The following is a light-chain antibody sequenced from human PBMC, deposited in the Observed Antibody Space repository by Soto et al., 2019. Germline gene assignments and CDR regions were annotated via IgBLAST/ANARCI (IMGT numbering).Light chain of an antibody. V-gene: IGKV1-8*01. CDR3: QQYYSYPIT. CDR1: QGINSY. Sequence: AIRMTQSPSSLSASTGDRVTITCRASQGINSYLACYQQNPGKAPKLLIYAASTLQSGVPSRFSGSGSGPDFTLTISCRQSEDFATYYCQQYYSYPITFGQGTRLEIK. J-gene: IGKJ5*01. CDR2: AAS.